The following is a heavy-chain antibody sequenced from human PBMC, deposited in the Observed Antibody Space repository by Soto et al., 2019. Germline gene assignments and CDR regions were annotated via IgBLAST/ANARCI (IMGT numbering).Heavy chain of an antibody. CDR1: GFSLSTSGVG. J-gene: IGHJ6*02. V-gene: IGHV2-5*01. Sequence: SGPTLVNPTQTLTLTCTFSGFSLSTSGVGVGWIRQPPGKALEWLALIYWNDDKRYSPSLKSRLTITKDTSKNQVVLTMTNMDPVDTATYYCARSIAAAGSLYYYGMDVWGQGTTVTVSS. D-gene: IGHD6-13*01. CDR3: ARSIAAAGSLYYYGMDV. CDR2: IYWNDDK.